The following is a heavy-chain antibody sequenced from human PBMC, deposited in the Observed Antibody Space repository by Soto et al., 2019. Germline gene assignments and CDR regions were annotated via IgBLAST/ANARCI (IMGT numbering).Heavy chain of an antibody. Sequence: SETLSLTCTVSGGSISSGGYYWSWIRQHPGKGLEWIGYIYYSGSTYYNPSLKSRVTISVDTSKNQFSLKLSSVTAADTAVYYCARTAIYYDSSGYPRDNWFDPWGQGTLVTVSS. J-gene: IGHJ5*02. CDR3: ARTAIYYDSSGYPRDNWFDP. V-gene: IGHV4-31*03. CDR1: GGSISSGGYY. D-gene: IGHD3-22*01. CDR2: IYYSGST.